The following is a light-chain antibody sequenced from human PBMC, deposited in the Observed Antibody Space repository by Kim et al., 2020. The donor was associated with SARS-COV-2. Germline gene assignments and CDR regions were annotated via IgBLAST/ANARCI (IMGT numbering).Light chain of an antibody. Sequence: DIVMTQSPDSLPVSLGERATINCKSSQSIFFSSNNKNYLAWFQQKPGQPPKLLIYWASTRESGVPDRFSGSGSGTDFTLTISSLQAEDVAVYYCQQYYGTPYTFGQGTKLEI. J-gene: IGKJ2*01. CDR3: QQYYGTPYT. CDR2: WAS. CDR1: QSIFFSSNNKNY. V-gene: IGKV4-1*01.